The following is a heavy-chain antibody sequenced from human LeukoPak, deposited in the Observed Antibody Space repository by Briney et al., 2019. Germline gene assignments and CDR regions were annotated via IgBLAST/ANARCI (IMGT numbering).Heavy chain of an antibody. Sequence: SVKVSCKASGGTFSSYAISWVRQAPGQGLEWMGGIIPIFGTANYAQKFQGRVTITADESTSTAYMELSSLRSEDTAVYYCARKAGPLSAFDIWGQGTMLTVSS. CDR3: ARKAGPLSAFDI. V-gene: IGHV1-69*01. CDR1: GGTFSSYA. J-gene: IGHJ3*02. CDR2: IIPIFGTA.